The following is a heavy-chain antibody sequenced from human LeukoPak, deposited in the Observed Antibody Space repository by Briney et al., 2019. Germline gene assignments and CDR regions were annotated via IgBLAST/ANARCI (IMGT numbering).Heavy chain of an antibody. Sequence: SETLSLTCTVSGGSISSSSYYWGWIRQPPGKGLEWIGIIYYSGSTNYNPSLKSRVTISVDTSKNQFSLKLSSVTAADTAVYYCAREIAAAGNWFDLWGQGTLVTVSS. J-gene: IGHJ5*02. D-gene: IGHD6-13*01. V-gene: IGHV4-39*07. CDR1: GGSISSSSYY. CDR2: IYYSGST. CDR3: AREIAAAGNWFDL.